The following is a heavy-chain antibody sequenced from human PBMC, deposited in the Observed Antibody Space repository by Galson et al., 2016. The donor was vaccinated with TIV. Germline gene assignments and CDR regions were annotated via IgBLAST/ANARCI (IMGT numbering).Heavy chain of an antibody. V-gene: IGHV1-46*01. CDR2: IDPSGGGT. CDR3: AVWSNIYYFAL. J-gene: IGHJ4*02. D-gene: IGHD2-21*01. Sequence: SVKVSCKASGYNFISYYMHWVRQAPGQGLEWVGVIDPSGGGTTYAQKFQGRVTMTRDTSTSTVYMELSSLRSDDTAVFYCAVWSNIYYFALWGQGTLITVSS. CDR1: GYNFISYY.